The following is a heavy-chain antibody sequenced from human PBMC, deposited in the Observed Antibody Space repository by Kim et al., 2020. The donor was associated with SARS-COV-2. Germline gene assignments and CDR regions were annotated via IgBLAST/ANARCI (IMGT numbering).Heavy chain of an antibody. V-gene: IGHV3-7*01. D-gene: IGHD5-12*01. CDR3: ARDRTRGYSGYEPVDY. J-gene: IGHJ4*02. CDR2: IKQDGSEK. CDR1: GFTFSSYW. Sequence: GGSLRLSCAASGFTFSSYWMSWVRQAPGKGLEWVANIKQDGSEKYYVDSVKGRFTISRDNAKNSLYLQMNSLRAEDTAVYYCARDRTRGYSGYEPVDYWGQGTLVTVSS.